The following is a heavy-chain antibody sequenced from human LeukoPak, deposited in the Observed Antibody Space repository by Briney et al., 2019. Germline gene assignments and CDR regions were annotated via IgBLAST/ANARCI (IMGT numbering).Heavy chain of an antibody. CDR3: ARGSQHSGWYEGKAFDI. J-gene: IGHJ3*02. Sequence: AASVKVSCKASGGTFSSYAISWVRQAPGQGLEWMGRIIPILGIANYAQKFQGRVTITADKSTSTAYMELSSLRSEDTAVYYCARGSQHSGWYEGKAFDIRGQGTMVTVSS. CDR2: IIPILGIA. D-gene: IGHD6-19*01. CDR1: GGTFSSYA. V-gene: IGHV1-69*04.